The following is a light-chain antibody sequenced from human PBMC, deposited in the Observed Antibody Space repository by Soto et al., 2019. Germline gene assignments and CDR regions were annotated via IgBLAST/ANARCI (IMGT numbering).Light chain of an antibody. CDR3: QRYEALVT. CDR2: GAS. Sequence: EIVLTQSPGTLSLSPGERATLSCRASQSLTNNYFSWYQQKPGRALRLLIDGASTRATGIPDWFSGSGSGTDFTLIISRLEPEYVAVYYCQRYEALVTFGQGTKVEI. CDR1: QSLTNNY. J-gene: IGKJ1*01. V-gene: IGKV3-20*01.